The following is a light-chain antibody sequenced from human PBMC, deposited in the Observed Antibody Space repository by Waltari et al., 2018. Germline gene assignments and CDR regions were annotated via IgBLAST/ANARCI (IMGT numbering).Light chain of an antibody. J-gene: IGKJ1*01. CDR3: QHYLRLPVT. CDR2: GAS. Sequence: EIVLTQSPGTLSLSLGERATVSCRARQSVSRALAWYQQKPGQAPRLLIYGASTRSTGIPDRFSGSGSGTDFSLTNSRLEPDDFAVYYCQHYLRLPVTFGQGTTVEI. CDR1: QSVSRA. V-gene: IGKV3-20*01.